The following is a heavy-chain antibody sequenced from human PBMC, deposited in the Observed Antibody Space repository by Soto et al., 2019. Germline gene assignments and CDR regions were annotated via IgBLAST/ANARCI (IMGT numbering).Heavy chain of an antibody. CDR3: ARDPLSYDILTGYYNEYFDS. CDR2: IRAHSGET. D-gene: IGHD3-9*01. CDR1: GYTFTTYA. J-gene: IGHJ4*02. Sequence: ASVKVSCKTSGYTFTTYAITWVRQAPGQGLEWMGWIRAHSGETKYAQTLQDRVTMTTDTSTSTAYMELGSLRSDDTAVYYCARDPLSYDILTGYYNEYFDSWGQGTLVTVSS. V-gene: IGHV1-18*01.